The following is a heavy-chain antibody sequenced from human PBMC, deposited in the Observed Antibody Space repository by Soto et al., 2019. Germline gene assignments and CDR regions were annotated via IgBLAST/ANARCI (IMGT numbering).Heavy chain of an antibody. CDR1: GYTLIVFR. D-gene: IGHD3-10*01. Sequence: QVQLVQSGAEVKRPGASVKISCMASGYTLIVFRIHWVRQAPGQRPEWMGWINPANGDTKYSQRFQARVTFTADTSASTAYMEVTSLRSEDTAVYYCARDPGDFWGQGTLVTVSS. V-gene: IGHV1-3*01. CDR3: ARDPGDF. CDR2: INPANGDT. J-gene: IGHJ4*02.